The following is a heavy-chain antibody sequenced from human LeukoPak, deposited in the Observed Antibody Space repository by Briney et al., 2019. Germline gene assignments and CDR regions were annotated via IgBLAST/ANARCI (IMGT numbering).Heavy chain of an antibody. J-gene: IGHJ4*02. D-gene: IGHD1-26*01. Sequence: PSETLSLTCTVSGYSISSGYYWGWIRQPPGKGLEWIGSIYHSGSTYYNPSLKSRVTISVDTSKNQFSLKLSSVTAADTAVYCCARGEWELILWGQGTLVTVSS. CDR3: ARGEWELIL. CDR2: IYHSGST. CDR1: GYSISSGYY. V-gene: IGHV4-38-2*02.